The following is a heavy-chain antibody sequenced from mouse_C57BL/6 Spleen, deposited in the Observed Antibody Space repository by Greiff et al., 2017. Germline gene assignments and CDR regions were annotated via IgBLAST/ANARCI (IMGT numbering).Heavy chain of an antibody. CDR2: IYPGSGNT. J-gene: IGHJ1*03. Sequence: QVQLKESGPELVKPGASVKISCKASGYSFTSYYIHWVKQRPGQGLEWIGWIYPGSGNTKYNEKFKGKATLTADTSSSTAYMQLSSLTSEDSAVYYCARGKTTVVADWYFDVWGTGTTVTVSS. CDR3: ARGKTTVVADWYFDV. V-gene: IGHV1-66*01. D-gene: IGHD1-1*01. CDR1: GYSFTSYY.